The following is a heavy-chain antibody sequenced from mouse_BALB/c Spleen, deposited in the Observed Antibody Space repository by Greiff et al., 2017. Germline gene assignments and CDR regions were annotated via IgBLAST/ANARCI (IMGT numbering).Heavy chain of an antibody. CDR2: IYPYNGGT. CDR3: ARRYFYAMDY. D-gene: IGHD1-1*01. J-gene: IGHJ4*01. V-gene: IGHV1S29*02. Sequence: EVQLHQSGPELVKPGASVKISCKASGYTFTDYNMHWVKQSHGKSLEWIGYIYPYNGGTGYNQKFKSKATLTVDNSSSTAYMELRSLTSEDSAVYYCARRYFYAMDYWGQGTSVTVSS. CDR1: GYTFTDYN.